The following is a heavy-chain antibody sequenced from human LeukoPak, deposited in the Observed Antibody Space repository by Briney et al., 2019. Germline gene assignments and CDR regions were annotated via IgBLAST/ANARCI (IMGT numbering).Heavy chain of an antibody. CDR3: AKAGYYDFWSGHVVGFDY. D-gene: IGHD3-3*01. CDR1: GFTFSAYY. Sequence: PGGSLRLSCAASGFTFSAYYMSWVRQAPGKGLEWVSAISGSGGSTYYADSVKGRFTISRDNSKNTLYLQMNSLRAEDTAVYYCAKAGYYDFWSGHVVGFDYWGQGTLVTVSS. J-gene: IGHJ4*02. CDR2: ISGSGGST. V-gene: IGHV3-23*01.